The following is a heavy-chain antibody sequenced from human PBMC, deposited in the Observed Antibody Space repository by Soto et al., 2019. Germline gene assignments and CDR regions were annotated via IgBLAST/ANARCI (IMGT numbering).Heavy chain of an antibody. CDR3: ARPREEWQYDAFDL. CDR2: INDRGTT. V-gene: IGHV4-34*01. CDR1: GGSFSGYY. Sequence: NPSETLSLTCAVYGGSFSGYYWSWIRQSPGKGLEWIGEINDRGTTNYNPSLKSRVTISVHTSKNQFSLKMSYVTAADTAVYYCARPREEWQYDAFDLWGQGTMVTVSS. D-gene: IGHD3-3*01. J-gene: IGHJ3*01.